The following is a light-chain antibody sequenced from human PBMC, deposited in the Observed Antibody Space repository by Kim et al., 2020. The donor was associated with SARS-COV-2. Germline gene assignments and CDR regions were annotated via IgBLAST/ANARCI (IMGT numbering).Light chain of an antibody. J-gene: IGKJ5*01. V-gene: IGKV1-12*01. Sequence: ASVGDGVSISCRASQCIGNWLAWYQQKPGKAPKFLFYAASSLQSGVPSMFSGSGSGTDFTLTISNLQPEDFATYYCQQANSFPITFGQGTRLEIK. CDR2: AAS. CDR3: QQANSFPIT. CDR1: QCIGNW.